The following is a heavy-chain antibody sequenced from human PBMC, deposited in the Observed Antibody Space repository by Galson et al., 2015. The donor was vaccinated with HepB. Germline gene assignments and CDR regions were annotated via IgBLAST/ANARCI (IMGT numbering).Heavy chain of an antibody. CDR3: TRDDRGAAAGY. J-gene: IGHJ4*02. CDR1: GASMSSGSYY. D-gene: IGHD6-13*01. Sequence: TLSLTCTVSGASMSSGSYYWSWVRQPGGKGLEWIGRSYITGSTTYNPSLKSRLTMSVDKSKNQFPLSLTSVTAADTALYFCTRDDRGAAAGYWGQGTLVTVSS. CDR2: SYITGST. V-gene: IGHV4-61*02.